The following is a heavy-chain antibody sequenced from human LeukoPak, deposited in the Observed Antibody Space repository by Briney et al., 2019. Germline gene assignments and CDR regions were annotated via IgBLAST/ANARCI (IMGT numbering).Heavy chain of an antibody. CDR2: MNPNSGNT. CDR1: GYTFTSYD. Sequence: ASVRVSCKASGYTFTSYDINWVRQAAGRGLEWMGWMNPNSGNTGYAQRFQGRVTMTRDTSISTAYMELSSLRSEDTAVYYCARVSETPAYYYTSGYYYLGYWGQGTLVTVPS. J-gene: IGHJ4*02. CDR3: ARVSETPAYYYTSGYYYLGY. V-gene: IGHV1-8*01. D-gene: IGHD3-22*01.